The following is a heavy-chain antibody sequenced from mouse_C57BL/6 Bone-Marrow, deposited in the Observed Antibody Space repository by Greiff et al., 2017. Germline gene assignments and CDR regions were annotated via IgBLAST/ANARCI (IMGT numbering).Heavy chain of an antibody. CDR3: AREAFFFYYAMDY. J-gene: IGHJ4*01. V-gene: IGHV1-69*01. CDR1: GYTFTSYW. Sequence: VQLQQPGAELVMPGASVKLSCKASGYTFTSYWMHWVKQRPGQGLEWIGEIDPSDSYTNYNQKFKGKSTLTVDKSSSTAYMQLSSLTSEDSAVYYGAREAFFFYYAMDYWGQGTSVTVSS. CDR2: IDPSDSYT.